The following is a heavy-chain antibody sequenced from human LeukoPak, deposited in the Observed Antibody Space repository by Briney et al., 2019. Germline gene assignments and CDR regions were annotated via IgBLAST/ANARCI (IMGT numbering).Heavy chain of an antibody. CDR1: NGSISSNF. Sequence: SETLSLTCTVSNGSISSNFWSWIRQPAGKGLEWIGRISNSGNTNYNPSLKSRVTMSMDMSKNQFSLRLSSATAADTAIYYCARVRDSSGYYLGAFDVWGQGTKVTVSS. CDR3: ARVRDSSGYYLGAFDV. V-gene: IGHV4-4*07. D-gene: IGHD3-22*01. J-gene: IGHJ3*01. CDR2: ISNSGNT.